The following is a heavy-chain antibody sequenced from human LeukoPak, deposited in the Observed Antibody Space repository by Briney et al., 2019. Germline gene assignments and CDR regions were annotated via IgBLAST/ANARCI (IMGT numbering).Heavy chain of an antibody. CDR2: IYYSGST. D-gene: IGHD2-2*01. CDR1: GGSISSYY. CDR3: AGGTGVPAADSDY. V-gene: IGHV4-59*01. Sequence: SETLSLTCTVSGGSISSYYWSWIRQPPGKGLEWIGYIYYSGSTNYNPSLKSRVTISVDTSKNQFSLKLSSVTAADTAVYYCAGGTGVPAADSDYWGQGTLVTVSS. J-gene: IGHJ4*02.